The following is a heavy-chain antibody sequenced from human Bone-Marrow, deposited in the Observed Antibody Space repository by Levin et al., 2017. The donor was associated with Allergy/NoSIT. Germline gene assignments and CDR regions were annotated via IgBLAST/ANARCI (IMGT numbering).Heavy chain of an antibody. CDR2: ISSPGSSI. Sequence: PGGSLRLSCSASGFTFSNFAMHWVRQAPGKGLEFVSAISSPGSSIYYADSVKGRFTISRDNSKNTLYLQMSSLRAEDTAVYYCVKDRKGYDFGSIDYWGQGTLVTVSS. J-gene: IGHJ4*02. V-gene: IGHV3-64D*06. D-gene: IGHD5-12*01. CDR3: VKDRKGYDFGSIDY. CDR1: GFTFSNFA.